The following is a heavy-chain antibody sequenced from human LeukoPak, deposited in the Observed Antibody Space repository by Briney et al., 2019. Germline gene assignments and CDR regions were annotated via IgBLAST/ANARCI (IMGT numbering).Heavy chain of an antibody. D-gene: IGHD1-14*01. J-gene: IGHJ4*02. V-gene: IGHV3-53*01. CDR3: ARSRYLISPVLRTTYFDY. CDR1: GFTFSNYV. Sequence: GGSLRLSCAASGFTFSNYVMSWVRQAPGKGLEWVSVIYSGGSTYYADSVKGRFTISRDNSKNTLYLQMNSLRAEDTAVYYCARSRYLISPVLRTTYFDYWGQGTLVTVSS. CDR2: IYSGGST.